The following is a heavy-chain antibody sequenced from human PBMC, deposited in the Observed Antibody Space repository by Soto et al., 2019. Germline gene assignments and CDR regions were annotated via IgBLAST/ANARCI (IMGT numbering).Heavy chain of an antibody. J-gene: IGHJ4*02. Sequence: GASVKVSCKASGYTFTGHFMHWVRQAPGQGFEWMGWINPNSGGTNYVQRFQGRVSMTRDTSISTAYMELSRLTSDDTAVYYCARDDYGGDSGVLVDFWGQGTLVTVS. CDR1: GYTFTGHF. V-gene: IGHV1-2*02. CDR2: INPNSGGT. CDR3: ARDDYGGDSGVLVDF. D-gene: IGHD4-17*01.